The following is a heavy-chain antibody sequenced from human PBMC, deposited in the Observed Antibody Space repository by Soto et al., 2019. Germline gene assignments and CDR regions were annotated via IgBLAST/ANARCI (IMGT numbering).Heavy chain of an antibody. D-gene: IGHD1-26*01. CDR3: ARDEISGTYRFDH. Sequence: SVKVSCKSSGGTSTSYIISWVRQAPGQGLEWMGGIIPIFRNPTYAQKFQGRVTITADPSTSTAYMELSSLRSEDTALYYCARDEISGTYRFDHWGQGTQVTVSS. CDR2: IIPIFRNP. V-gene: IGHV1-69*13. J-gene: IGHJ4*02. CDR1: GGTSTSYI.